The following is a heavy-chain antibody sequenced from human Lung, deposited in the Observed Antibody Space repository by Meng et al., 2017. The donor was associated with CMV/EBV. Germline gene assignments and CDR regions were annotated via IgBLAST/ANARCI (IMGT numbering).Heavy chain of an antibody. D-gene: IGHD2-2*01. CDR3: ARDRVPAAFRDYGMDA. CDR1: GYTFTGYY. V-gene: IGHV1-2*02. Sequence: ASVKVSCKASGYTFTGYYMHWVRQAPGQGLEWMGWINPNSGGTNYAQKFQGRVTMTRDTSISTAYMELSRLRSDDTAVYYCARDRVPAAFRDYGMDAWGQGXTVTVSS. J-gene: IGHJ6*02. CDR2: INPNSGGT.